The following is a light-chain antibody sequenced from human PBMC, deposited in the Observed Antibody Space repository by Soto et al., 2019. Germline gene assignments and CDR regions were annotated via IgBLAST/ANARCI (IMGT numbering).Light chain of an antibody. CDR1: QSVSNNY. CDR2: GAS. Sequence: ETVLTQSPGTLSLSQGERATLFCRASQSVSNNYLAWYQQKPGQAPRLLIYGASSRATGIPDRFSGSGSGTDFSLTISRLEPEDSAVYYCQQHGTAPPSWTFGQGTKVEIK. J-gene: IGKJ1*01. CDR3: QQHGTAPPSWT. V-gene: IGKV3-20*01.